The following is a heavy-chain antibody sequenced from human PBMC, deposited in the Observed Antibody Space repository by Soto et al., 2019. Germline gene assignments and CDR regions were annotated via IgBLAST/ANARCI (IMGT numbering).Heavy chain of an antibody. CDR1: GYVFTSFA. V-gene: IGHV1-3*04. Sequence: ASVKVSCKTSGYVFTSFAIHWMRQAPGQGPEWMGWINTGNGDSKYSEKFQDRVTITRDTSATTAYMELSSLRSEDTAVYYCARTKTIVMPGFDHWGQGTLVTVSS. CDR2: INTGNGDS. CDR3: ARTKTIVMPGFDH. J-gene: IGHJ4*02. D-gene: IGHD2-21*01.